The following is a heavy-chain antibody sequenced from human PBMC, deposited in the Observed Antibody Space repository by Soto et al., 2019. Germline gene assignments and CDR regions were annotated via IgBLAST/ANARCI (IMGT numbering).Heavy chain of an antibody. CDR2: ISSSSSTI. CDR1: GFNFSSYS. Sequence: EVQLVESGGGLVQPGGSLRLSCAAAGFNFSSYSMNWVRQAPGKGLEWVSYISSSSSTIYYADSVKGRFPISRDNAKNSLYVQMNSLRDEETAVYYCARDTQDDFWSGYYRDYWGQGTLVTVSS. J-gene: IGHJ4*02. CDR3: ARDTQDDFWSGYYRDY. D-gene: IGHD3-3*01. V-gene: IGHV3-48*02.